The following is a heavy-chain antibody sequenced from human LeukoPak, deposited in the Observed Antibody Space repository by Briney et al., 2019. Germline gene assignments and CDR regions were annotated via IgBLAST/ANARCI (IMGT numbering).Heavy chain of an antibody. CDR1: GGSISSYY. D-gene: IGHD3-22*01. J-gene: IGHJ3*02. CDR3: ARRRAHYYDSSGYYSRPQKTFDI. Sequence: SSETLSLTCTVSGGSISSYYWSWIRQPPGKGLEWIGYIYYSGSTNYNPSLKSRVTISVDTSKNQFSLKVNSVTAADTAIYYCARRRAHYYDSSGYYSRPQKTFDIWGQGTMVTVSS. CDR2: IYYSGST. V-gene: IGHV4-59*12.